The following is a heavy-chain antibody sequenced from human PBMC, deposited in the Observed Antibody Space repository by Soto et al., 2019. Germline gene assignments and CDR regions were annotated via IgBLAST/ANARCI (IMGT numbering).Heavy chain of an antibody. CDR2: IFPGDSDT. Sequence: EVQLVQSGAEVKKPGESLKISCKGSGYRYTNYWIGWVRQMPGKGLEWMGIIFPGDSDTRYSPSFQGQVTISADKSINTAYLQWSSLKASDTAMYYCARRTRFSGLTGGEFEYWGQGTLVTVSS. V-gene: IGHV5-51*01. J-gene: IGHJ4*02. CDR1: GYRYTNYW. D-gene: IGHD2-8*02. CDR3: ARRTRFSGLTGGEFEY.